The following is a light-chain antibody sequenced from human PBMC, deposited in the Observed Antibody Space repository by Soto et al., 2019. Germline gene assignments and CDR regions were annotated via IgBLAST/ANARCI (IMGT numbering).Light chain of an antibody. CDR2: GAS. J-gene: IGKJ1*01. V-gene: IGKV3-20*01. Sequence: EIVLTQSPGTLSLSSGDTAALSCRASQSVSNNYLAWYQQKPGQAPRLLIYGASSRATGIPDRFRGSASGTDFTLTISRLEPEDFAVYYCQQYGTSPRMFGQGTKVEIK. CDR3: QQYGTSPRM. CDR1: QSVSNNY.